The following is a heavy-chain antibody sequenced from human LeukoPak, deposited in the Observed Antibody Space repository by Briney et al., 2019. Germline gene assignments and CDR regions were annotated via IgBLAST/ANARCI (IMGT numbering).Heavy chain of an antibody. CDR2: IDWNGGST. V-gene: IGHV3-20*04. D-gene: IGHD3-10*01. CDR1: GPAFEDYG. J-gene: IGHJ4*02. CDR3: ARDYYGRLDF. Sequence: GGSLRLSCTASGPAFEDYGMNWVRHAPGKGLEWVSGIDWNGGSTGYADFVKGRFTVSKDNANKSLYLDMNGLRVEDTAFYYCARDYYGRLDFWGQGTLVTVSS.